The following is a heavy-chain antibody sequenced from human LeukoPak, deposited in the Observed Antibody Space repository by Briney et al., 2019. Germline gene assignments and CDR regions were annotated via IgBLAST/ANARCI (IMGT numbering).Heavy chain of an antibody. J-gene: IGHJ6*02. CDR1: GFTFSSYA. V-gene: IGHV3-23*01. D-gene: IGHD3-22*01. Sequence: GGSLRLSCAASGFTFSSYAMNWVRQAPGQGLEWVSGISGSGAGTNYADSVKGRFTISRDNSKNTLYLQMNSLRAEDTAVYYCARDPPGYDSSGYYSYYYYYGMDVWGQGTTVTVPS. CDR3: ARDPPGYDSSGYYSYYYYYGMDV. CDR2: ISGSGAGT.